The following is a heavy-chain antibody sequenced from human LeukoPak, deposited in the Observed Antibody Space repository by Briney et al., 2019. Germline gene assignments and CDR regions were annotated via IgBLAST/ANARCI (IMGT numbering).Heavy chain of an antibody. CDR3: AREPPVTYYYYYGMDV. CDR2: INPNSGGT. CDR1: GYTFTGYY. D-gene: IGHD1-14*01. Sequence: PRASVKVSCKASGYTFTGYYMHWVRQAPGQGLEWMGWINPNSGGTNYAQKFQGRVTMTRDTSISTAYMELSRLRSDDTAVYYCAREPPVTYYYYYGMDVWGQGTTVTVSS. V-gene: IGHV1-2*02. J-gene: IGHJ6*02.